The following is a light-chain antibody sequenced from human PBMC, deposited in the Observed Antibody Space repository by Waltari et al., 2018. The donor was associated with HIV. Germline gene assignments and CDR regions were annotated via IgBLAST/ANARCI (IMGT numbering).Light chain of an antibody. CDR3: QQVFNYPHS. CDR1: QGIARY. CDR2: AAS. Sequence: DIQLTQSPSFLSASVGDRVTITCRASQGIARYLAWYQQKPGKAPRLLIYAASTLQSGVPSRFSGSGSGTEFTLTISSLQSEDFATYHCQQVFNYPHSFGQGTELEIK. J-gene: IGKJ2*01. V-gene: IGKV1-9*01.